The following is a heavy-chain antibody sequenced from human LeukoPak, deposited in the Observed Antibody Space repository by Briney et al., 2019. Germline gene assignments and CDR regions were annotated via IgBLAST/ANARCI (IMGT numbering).Heavy chain of an antibody. V-gene: IGHV4-34*01. D-gene: IGHD2-2*01. J-gene: IGHJ4*02. Sequence: SSETLPLTCAVYGGSFSGYYWSWIRQPPGKGLEWIGEINHSGSTNYNPSLKSRVTISVDTSKNQFSLKLSSVTAADTAVYYCARARKAIVVVPAALDYWGQGTLVTVSS. CDR2: INHSGST. CDR1: GGSFSGYY. CDR3: ARARKAIVVVPAALDY.